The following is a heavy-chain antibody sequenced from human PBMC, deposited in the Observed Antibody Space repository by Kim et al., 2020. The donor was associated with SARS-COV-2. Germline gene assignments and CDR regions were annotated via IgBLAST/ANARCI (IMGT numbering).Heavy chain of an antibody. CDR2: ISYSSRTI. CDR1: EFNFSTYS. J-gene: IGHJ3*02. V-gene: IGHV3-48*02. D-gene: IGHD2-15*01. Sequence: GGCLRLSCAASEFNFSTYSMNWVRQAPGKGLEWVSYISYSSRTIYYADSVKGRFTISRVNAKNSLYLQMNSLRDEDTAVYYCARDRVGGWSPDAFDIWGQGTMVTVST. CDR3: ARDRVGGWSPDAFDI.